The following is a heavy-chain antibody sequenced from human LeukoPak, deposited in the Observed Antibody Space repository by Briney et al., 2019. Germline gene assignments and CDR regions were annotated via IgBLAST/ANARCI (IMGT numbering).Heavy chain of an antibody. CDR1: EFTVSTNY. CDR3: ARDGLDSSGPVAFDT. Sequence: GGSLRLSCVASEFTVSTNYMSWVRQAPGKGLEWVSIIHIDGDTHYADSVKGRFTFSRDNSKNTLYLQMNSLRSEDTAVYYCARDGLDSSGPVAFDTWGQGTMVTVSS. CDR2: IHIDGDT. V-gene: IGHV3-66*01. J-gene: IGHJ3*02. D-gene: IGHD3-22*01.